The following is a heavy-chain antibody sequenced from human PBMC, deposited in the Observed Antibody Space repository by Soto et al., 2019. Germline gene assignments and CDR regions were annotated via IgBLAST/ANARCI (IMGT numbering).Heavy chain of an antibody. CDR3: ARESEDLTSNFDY. V-gene: IGHV3-53*01. Sequence: GGSLRLSCAASGFTVSSNYMYWVRQTPGKGLEWVSVIYSGGSTYYADSVKGRFTISRDNSKNTLYLQMNSLRAEDTAVYYCARESEDLTSNFDYWGQGTLVTVSS. J-gene: IGHJ4*02. CDR1: GFTVSSNY. CDR2: IYSGGST.